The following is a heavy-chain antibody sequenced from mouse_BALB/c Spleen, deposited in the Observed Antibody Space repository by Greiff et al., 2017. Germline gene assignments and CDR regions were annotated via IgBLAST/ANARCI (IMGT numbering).Heavy chain of an antibody. CDR2: IYPGNSDT. CDR3: TREGYDRYAMDY. D-gene: IGHD2-2*01. J-gene: IGHJ4*01. Sequence: VQLKQSGTVLARPGASVKMSCKASGYTFTSYWMHWVKQRPGQGLEWIGAIYPGNSDTSYNQKFKGKAKLTAVTSTSTAYMELSSLTNEDSAVYYCTREGYDRYAMDYWGQGTSVTVSS. CDR1: GYTFTSYW. V-gene: IGHV1-5*01.